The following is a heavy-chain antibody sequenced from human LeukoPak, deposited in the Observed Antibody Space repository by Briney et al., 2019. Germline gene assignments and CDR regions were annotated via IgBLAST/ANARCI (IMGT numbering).Heavy chain of an antibody. CDR3: ARVAYGGNSAGVGY. J-gene: IGHJ4*02. D-gene: IGHD4-23*01. CDR2: INPSGGST. Sequence: ASVKVSYKDSGYTFTSYYMHWVGQAPGQGREWMGVINPSGGSTSYAQKFQGRVTMTRDMYTSKVYMELSSVRSEDRAVYYCARVAYGGNSAGVGYWGQGTLVTVSS. CDR1: GYTFTSYY. V-gene: IGHV1-46*01.